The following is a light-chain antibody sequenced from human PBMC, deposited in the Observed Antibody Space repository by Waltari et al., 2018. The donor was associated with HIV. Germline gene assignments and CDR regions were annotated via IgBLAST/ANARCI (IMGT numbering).Light chain of an antibody. CDR2: EVS. J-gene: IGLJ2*01. CDR1: NSDIGGYNY. V-gene: IGLV2-14*01. Sequence: QSALTQPASVSGSLGQSVTISCTGANSDIGGYNYVSWYQQHPGKAPKLIIHEVSNRPSGVSDRFSGPKSGNTASLTISGLQAEDESDYYCSSFITTTTHVVFGGGTRLTVL. CDR3: SSFITTTTHVV.